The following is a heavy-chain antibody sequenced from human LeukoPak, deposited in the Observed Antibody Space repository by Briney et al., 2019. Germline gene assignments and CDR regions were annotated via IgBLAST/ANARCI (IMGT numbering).Heavy chain of an antibody. J-gene: IGHJ5*02. Sequence: SETLSLTCTVSGGSISSGGYYWSWIRQHPGKGLEWIGYIYYSGSTYYNPSLKSRVTISVDTSKNQFSLKLSSVTAADTAVYYCARRAVPAARGWFDPWGQGTLVTVSS. CDR3: ARRAVPAARGWFDP. V-gene: IGHV4-31*03. D-gene: IGHD2-2*01. CDR2: IYYSGST. CDR1: GGSISSGGYY.